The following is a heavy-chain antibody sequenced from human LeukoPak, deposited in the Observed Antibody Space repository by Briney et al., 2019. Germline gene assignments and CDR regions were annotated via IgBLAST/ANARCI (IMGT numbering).Heavy chain of an antibody. D-gene: IGHD3-16*01. V-gene: IGHV3-7*03. CDR2: IKRDGSAK. CDR1: GFQFSNYW. CDR3: AKGGGYDWFDP. Sequence: GGSLRLSCAASGFQFSNYWMTWVRQAPGKGLEWVANIKRDGSAKSYVDSVKGRFTISRDNSKNTLYLLTNSLRPEDTAVYYCAKGGGYDWFDPWGQGTLVTVSS. J-gene: IGHJ5*02.